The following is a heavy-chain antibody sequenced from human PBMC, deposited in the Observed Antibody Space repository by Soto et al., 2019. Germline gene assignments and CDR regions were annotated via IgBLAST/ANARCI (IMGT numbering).Heavy chain of an antibody. Sequence: PSETLSLTCTVSGGSISSYYWSWIRQPPGKGLEWIGYIYYSGSTNYNPSLKSRVTISVDTSKNQFSLKLSSVTAADTAVYYCARSGGNSGDFDDWRQGTLVTVSS. J-gene: IGHJ4*02. CDR2: IYYSGST. V-gene: IGHV4-59*01. CDR1: GGSISSYY. CDR3: ARSGGNSGDFDD. D-gene: IGHD2-21*02.